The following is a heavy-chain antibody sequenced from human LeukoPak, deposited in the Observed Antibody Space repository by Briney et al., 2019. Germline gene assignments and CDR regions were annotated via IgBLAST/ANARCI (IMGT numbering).Heavy chain of an antibody. J-gene: IGHJ4*02. D-gene: IGHD6-13*01. CDR2: ISGDGVST. V-gene: IGHV3-23*01. CDR3: AKDAQASSSWSEFFDY. CDR1: GLTFSSYA. Sequence: PGGSLRLSCAASGLTFSSYAMSWVRQAPGKGLEWVSGISGDGVSTYYADSVKGRFTVTRDKSKNMLFLQMNSLRAEDTAVYYCAKDAQASSSWSEFFDYWGQGTLVTVSS.